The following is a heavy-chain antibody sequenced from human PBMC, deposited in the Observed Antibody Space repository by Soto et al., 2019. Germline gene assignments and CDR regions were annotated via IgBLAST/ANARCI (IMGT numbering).Heavy chain of an antibody. D-gene: IGHD2-2*01. CDR2: ISGSGGST. CDR3: SKDRYDGYPGGFDY. CDR1: GFTFISYA. Sequence: EVQLLESGGGLVQPGGSLRLSCAASGFTFISYAMGWVRQAPGKGLEWVSTISGSGGSTCYADSVKGRLTISKYRSKNTLYLQMHSLRDEDTAVYYCSKDRYDGYPGGFDYWGQGTLVTVSS. V-gene: IGHV3-23*01. J-gene: IGHJ4*02.